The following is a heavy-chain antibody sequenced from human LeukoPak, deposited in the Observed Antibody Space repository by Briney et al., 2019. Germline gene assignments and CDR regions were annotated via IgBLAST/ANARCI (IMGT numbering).Heavy chain of an antibody. J-gene: IGHJ4*02. Sequence: PSQTLSLTCTVSGGSISSGDYYWSWIRQPPGKGLEWIGFIYYSGSTNYNPSLKSRVTISVDKSKNQFSLKLSSVTAADTAVYYCARVYCSSTSCYREFDYWGQGTLVTVSS. CDR1: GGSISSGDYY. V-gene: IGHV4-30-4*01. CDR2: IYYSGST. D-gene: IGHD2-2*01. CDR3: ARVYCSSTSCYREFDY.